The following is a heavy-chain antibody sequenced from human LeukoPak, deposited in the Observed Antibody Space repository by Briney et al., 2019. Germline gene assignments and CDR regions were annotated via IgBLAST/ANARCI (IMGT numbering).Heavy chain of an antibody. CDR3: ARSTAHFDY. CDR1: GFTFSTYS. Sequence: GSLRLSCAASGFTFSTYSMNWVRQAPGKALEWLSYITSGSTTIYYADSVKGRFTISRDDAKNSLYLQMNSLRDEDTAVYYCARSTAHFDYWGQGTLVTVSS. V-gene: IGHV3-48*02. D-gene: IGHD2-21*02. J-gene: IGHJ4*02. CDR2: ITSGSTTI.